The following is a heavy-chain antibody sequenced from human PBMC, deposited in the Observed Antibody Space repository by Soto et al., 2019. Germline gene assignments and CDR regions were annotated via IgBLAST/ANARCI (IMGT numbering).Heavy chain of an antibody. CDR3: ARYCTNGVCYDAFDI. Sequence: ASVKDSCKASGYTFTSYGISWVRQAPGQGLEWMGWISAYNGNTNYAQKLQGRVTMTTDTSTGTAYMELRSLRSDDTAVYYCARYCTNGVCYDAFDIWGQGTMVTVSS. V-gene: IGHV1-18*01. J-gene: IGHJ3*02. D-gene: IGHD2-8*01. CDR2: ISAYNGNT. CDR1: GYTFTSYG.